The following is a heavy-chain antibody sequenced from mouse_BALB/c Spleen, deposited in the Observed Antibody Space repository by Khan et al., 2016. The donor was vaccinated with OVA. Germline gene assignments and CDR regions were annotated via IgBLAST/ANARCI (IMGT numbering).Heavy chain of an antibody. J-gene: IGHJ2*01. Sequence: VQLQQSGAELGRPGSSVKLSCKTSGFTFTSYGIKSVKQRPGQGLEWIGYIYPGNGYTVYNEKFQGKATLTSDTSSSTAYMQLRSLTSEDSAIYFCAAAYYRNYFDYWGQGTTLTVSS. CDR3: AAAYYRNYFDY. D-gene: IGHD2-14*01. CDR2: IYPGNGYT. V-gene: IGHV1S134*01. CDR1: GFTFTSYG.